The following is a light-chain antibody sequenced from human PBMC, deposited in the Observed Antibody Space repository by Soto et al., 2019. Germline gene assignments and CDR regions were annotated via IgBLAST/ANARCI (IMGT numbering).Light chain of an antibody. J-gene: IGKJ5*01. V-gene: IGKV1-39*01. CDR1: QSISSY. CDR2: AAS. CDR3: QQSYSTLPIP. Sequence: DIQMTQSPSSLSASVGDRVTITCRASQSISSYLNWYQQKPGKAPKLLIYAASSLQSGVPSRFSGSGSGTDFTLTISSLQPEDFATYYCQQSYSTLPIPFGQGRRLEIK.